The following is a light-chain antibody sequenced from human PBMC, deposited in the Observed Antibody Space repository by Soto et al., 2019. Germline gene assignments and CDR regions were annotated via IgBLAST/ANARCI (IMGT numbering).Light chain of an antibody. CDR1: QSVSSSY. CDR2: GAS. J-gene: IGKJ1*01. V-gene: IGKV3-20*01. Sequence: EIVLTQSPGTLSLFPGERATLSCRASQSVSSSYLAWYQQKPGQAPRLLIYGASSRATGIPDRFSGSGSGTDFTLTISRLEPEDFAVYYCQQYVTSPQTFGQGTKVEIK. CDR3: QQYVTSPQT.